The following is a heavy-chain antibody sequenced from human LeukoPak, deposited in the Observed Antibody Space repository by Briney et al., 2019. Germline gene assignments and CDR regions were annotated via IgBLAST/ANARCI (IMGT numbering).Heavy chain of an antibody. J-gene: IGHJ5*02. CDR3: ARHSSRTNLNWFDP. CDR1: GFTVSSNY. V-gene: IGHV3-53*01. D-gene: IGHD6-13*01. CDR2: IYSCGST. Sequence: GGSLRLSCAASGFTVSSNYMSWVRQAPGKGLEWVSVIYSCGSTYYADSVKGRFTISRDNSKNTLYLQMNSLRAEDTAVYYCARHSSRTNLNWFDPWGQGTLVTVSS.